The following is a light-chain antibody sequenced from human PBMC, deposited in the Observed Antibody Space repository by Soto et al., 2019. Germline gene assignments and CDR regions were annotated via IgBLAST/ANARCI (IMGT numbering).Light chain of an antibody. CDR1: SSNIGAGFD. CDR3: QSYDNSLSGSWV. V-gene: IGLV1-40*01. Sequence: QSVLTQPPSVSGAPGQRVTISCTGSSSNIGAGFDVHWYHQIAGTAPKPLIYGNSNRPSGVPDRFSGSKSGTSASLAINGLQAEDVAHYYCQSYDNSLSGSWVFGGGTKVTV. CDR2: GNS. J-gene: IGLJ3*02.